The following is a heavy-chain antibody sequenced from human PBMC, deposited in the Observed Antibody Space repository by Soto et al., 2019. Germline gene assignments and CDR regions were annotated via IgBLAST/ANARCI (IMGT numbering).Heavy chain of an antibody. CDR2: IIPIFGTA. Sequence: QVQLVQSGAEVKKPGSSVKVSCKASGGTFSSYAISWVRQAPGQGLEWMGGIIPIFGTANYAQKFQGRVTITADESTSTADMELSSLRSEYTAVYYCASSGGVIAARPMDVWGKGTTVTVSS. D-gene: IGHD6-6*01. J-gene: IGHJ6*04. CDR1: GGTFSSYA. V-gene: IGHV1-69*01. CDR3: ASSGGVIAARPMDV.